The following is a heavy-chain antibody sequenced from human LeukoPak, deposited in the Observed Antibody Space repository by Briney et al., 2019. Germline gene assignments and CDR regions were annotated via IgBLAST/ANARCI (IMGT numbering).Heavy chain of an antibody. CDR1: GESFRGYY. Sequence: SETLSLTCAVYGESFRGYYWSWIRQPPGKGLEWIGEINHSGSTNYNPSLKSRVTISLDTSKNQISLKLSSVTAADTAVYYCAREGYCSSTNCYNFNYWGQGTLVTVSS. V-gene: IGHV4-34*01. D-gene: IGHD2-2*02. CDR3: AREGYCSSTNCYNFNY. CDR2: INHSGST. J-gene: IGHJ4*02.